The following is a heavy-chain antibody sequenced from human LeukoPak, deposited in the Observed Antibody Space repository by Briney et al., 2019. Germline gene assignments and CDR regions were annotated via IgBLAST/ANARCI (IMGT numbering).Heavy chain of an antibody. D-gene: IGHD3-10*01. CDR2: INPNSGGT. V-gene: IGHV1-2*02. J-gene: IGHJ3*02. Sequence: ASVKVSCKASGYTFTGYYMHWVRQAPGQGLEWMGWINPNSGGTNYAQKFQGRVTMTRDTSISTAYMELSRLRSDDTAVYYCAREVMVRGVNAFDIWVQGTMVTVSS. CDR3: AREVMVRGVNAFDI. CDR1: GYTFTGYY.